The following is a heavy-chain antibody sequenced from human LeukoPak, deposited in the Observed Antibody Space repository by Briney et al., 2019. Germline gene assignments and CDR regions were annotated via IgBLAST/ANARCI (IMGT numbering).Heavy chain of an antibody. CDR2: IWSDGTNQ. J-gene: IGHJ5*02. CDR1: KFTFSHYG. CDR3: ATGGYSGSTIPGRWFDP. V-gene: IGHV3-33*01. Sequence: GTSLRLSCAASKFTFSHYGMHWVRQAPGKGLRWVAVIWSDGTNQYYADSVKGRFTISRDNFNNMVYLQMNSLRVDDTGVYYCATGGYSGSTIPGRWFDPWGQGTLVTVSS. D-gene: IGHD5-12*01.